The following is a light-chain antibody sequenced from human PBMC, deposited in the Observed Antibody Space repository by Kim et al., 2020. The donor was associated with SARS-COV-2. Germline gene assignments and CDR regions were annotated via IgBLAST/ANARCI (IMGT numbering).Light chain of an antibody. CDR2: GKN. CDR3: NPRDSSGNHVV. V-gene: IGLV3-19*01. Sequence: SSELPQDPAVSVALGQTVRITCQGDSLRSYYASWYQQKPGQAPVLVIYGKNNRPSGIPDRFSGSSSGNTASLTITGAQAEDEADYYCNPRDSSGNHVVFG. CDR1: SLRSYY. J-gene: IGLJ2*01.